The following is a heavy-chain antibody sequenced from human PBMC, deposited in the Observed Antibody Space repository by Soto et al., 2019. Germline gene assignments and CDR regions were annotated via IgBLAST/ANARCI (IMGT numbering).Heavy chain of an antibody. J-gene: IGHJ4*02. CDR3: ARGFRPPATAAGSFDY. D-gene: IGHD6-13*01. Sequence: QTLSLTCAISGDSVSSNSAAWNWIRQSPSRGLEWLGRTYYRSKWYNDYAVSVKSRITINPDTSKNQFSLQLNSVTPEDTAVYYCARGFRPPATAAGSFDYWGQGTLVTVSS. CDR2: TYYRSKWYN. CDR1: GDSVSSNSAA. V-gene: IGHV6-1*01.